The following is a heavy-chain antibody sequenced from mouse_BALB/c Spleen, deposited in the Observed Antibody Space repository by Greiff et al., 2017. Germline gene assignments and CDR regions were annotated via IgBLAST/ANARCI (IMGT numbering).Heavy chain of an antibody. V-gene: IGHV14-3*02. CDR2: IDPANGNT. Sequence: VQLQQSGAELVKPGASVKLSCTASGFNIKDTYMHWVKQRPEQGLEWIGRIDPANGNTKYDPKFQGKATITADTSSNTAYLQLSSLTSEDTAVYYCGPTATGHYYAMDYWGQGTSVTVSS. CDR1: GFNIKDTY. CDR3: GPTATGHYYAMDY. D-gene: IGHD1-2*01. J-gene: IGHJ4*01.